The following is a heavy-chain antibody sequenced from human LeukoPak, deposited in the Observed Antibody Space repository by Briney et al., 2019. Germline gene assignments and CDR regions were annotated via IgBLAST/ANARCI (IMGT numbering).Heavy chain of an antibody. J-gene: IGHJ4*02. Sequence: GGSLRLSCAASGFTFSSYGMHWVRQAPGKGLEWVAVIWYDGSNKYYADSVKGRFTISRDNSKNTLYLQMNSLRAEDTAVYYCARDFDDFSFGCYFDYWGQGTLVTVSS. CDR2: IWYDGSNK. V-gene: IGHV3-33*01. CDR3: ARDFDDFSFGCYFDY. CDR1: GFTFSSYG. D-gene: IGHD3-3*01.